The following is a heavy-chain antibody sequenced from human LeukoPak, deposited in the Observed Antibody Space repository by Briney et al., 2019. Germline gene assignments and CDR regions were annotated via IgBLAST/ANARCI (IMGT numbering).Heavy chain of an antibody. CDR3: AKAQFPSWEWLRSNWFDP. V-gene: IGHV3-23*01. CDR2: ISGSGGST. Sequence: PGGSLRLSCAASGFTVSSNYMSWVRQAPGKGLEWVSAISGSGGSTYYADSVKGRFTISRDNSKNTLYLQMNSLRAEDTAVYYCAKAQFPSWEWLRSNWFDPWGQGTLVTVSS. J-gene: IGHJ5*02. D-gene: IGHD3-3*01. CDR1: GFTVSSNY.